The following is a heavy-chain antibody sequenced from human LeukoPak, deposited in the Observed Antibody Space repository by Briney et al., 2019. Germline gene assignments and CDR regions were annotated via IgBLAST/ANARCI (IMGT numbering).Heavy chain of an antibody. CDR2: IYYSGST. V-gene: IGHV4-31*03. CDR1: GGSISSGGYY. CDR3: AIDYGGDSGGMDV. Sequence: SETLSLTCTVSGGSISSGGYYWSWIRQHPGKGLEWIGYIYYSGSTYYNPSPKSRVTISVDTSKNQFSLKLSSVTAADTAVYYCAIDYGGDSGGMDVWGQGTTVTVSS. D-gene: IGHD4-23*01. J-gene: IGHJ6*02.